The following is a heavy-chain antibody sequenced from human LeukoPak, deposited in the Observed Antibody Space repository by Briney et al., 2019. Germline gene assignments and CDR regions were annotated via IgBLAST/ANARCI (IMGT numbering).Heavy chain of an antibody. CDR3: AIRIAAVGNYYYGMDV. CDR1: GGSISSYY. V-gene: IGHV4-59*01. Sequence: SETLSLTCTVSGGSISSYYWSWIRQPPGKGLKWIGYIYYSGSTNYNPSLKSRVTISVDTSKNQFSLKLSSVTAADTAVYYCAIRIAAVGNYYYGMDVWGQGTTVTVSS. J-gene: IGHJ6*02. CDR2: IYYSGST. D-gene: IGHD6-13*01.